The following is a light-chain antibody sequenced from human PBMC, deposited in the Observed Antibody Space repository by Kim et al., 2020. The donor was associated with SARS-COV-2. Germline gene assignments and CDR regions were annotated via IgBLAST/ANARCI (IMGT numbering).Light chain of an antibody. V-gene: IGLV4-69*01. CDR2: VDSDGSH. CDR3: QTWDTGIRV. J-gene: IGLJ3*02. Sequence: SLKLTFSLSSGHSTDAIAWHQQQPEKGPRYLMKVDSDGSHNKGDGIPDRFSGSSSGAERYLTISSLQSEDEADYYCQTWDTGIRVFGGGTQLTVL. CDR1: SGHSTDA.